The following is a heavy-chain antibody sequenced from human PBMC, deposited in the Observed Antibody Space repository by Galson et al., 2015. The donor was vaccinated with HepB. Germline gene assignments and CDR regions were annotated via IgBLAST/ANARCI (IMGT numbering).Heavy chain of an antibody. D-gene: IGHD3-22*01. J-gene: IGHJ3*02. CDR1: GYTFTSYG. Sequence: SVKVSCKASGYTFTSYGISWVRQAPGQGLEWMGWISAYNGNTNYAQKLQGRVTMTTDTSTSTAYMELRSLRSDDTAVYYCAREGYHRITMIVGDAFDIWGQGTMVTVSS. CDR2: ISAYNGNT. CDR3: AREGYHRITMIVGDAFDI. V-gene: IGHV1-18*04.